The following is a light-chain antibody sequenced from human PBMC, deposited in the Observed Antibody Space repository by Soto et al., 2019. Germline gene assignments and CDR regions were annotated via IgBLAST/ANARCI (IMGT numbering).Light chain of an antibody. V-gene: IGLV2-14*01. Sequence: QSVLTQPASVSGSPGQSITISCTRSSSDVGAYRYVSWFQQHPGRAPKLIIYEVSNRPSGVSDRFSGSKSGNTASLTISGLKAEDEADYHCSSYTTTTAWVFGGGTQLTVL. CDR2: EVS. J-gene: IGLJ3*02. CDR1: SSDVGAYRY. CDR3: SSYTTTTAWV.